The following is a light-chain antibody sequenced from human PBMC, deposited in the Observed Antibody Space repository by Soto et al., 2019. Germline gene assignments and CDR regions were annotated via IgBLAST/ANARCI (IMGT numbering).Light chain of an antibody. V-gene: IGKV3-15*01. J-gene: IGKJ5*01. CDR1: QSISTN. Sequence: LSREKRETLSCTASQSISTNLAWYQQKPGQAPRLFIYDASTRATGIPARFSGSGSGTEFTLTTSIPQSEEFAVYDCQQYNTLPPISYGQGTRLEI. CDR3: QQYNTLPPIS. CDR2: DAS.